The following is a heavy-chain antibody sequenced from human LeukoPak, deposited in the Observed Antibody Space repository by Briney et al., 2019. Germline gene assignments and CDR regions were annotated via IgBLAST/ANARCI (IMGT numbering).Heavy chain of an antibody. Sequence: ASVKVSCKASGYIFTNYDINWVRQAPGQGLEWMGRIIPILGIANYAQKFQGRVTITADKSTSTAYMELSSLRSEDTAVYYCARVSSGSYGYYFDYWGQGTLVTVSS. CDR1: GYIFTNYD. D-gene: IGHD1-26*01. J-gene: IGHJ4*02. CDR2: IIPILGIA. V-gene: IGHV1-69*04. CDR3: ARVSSGSYGYYFDY.